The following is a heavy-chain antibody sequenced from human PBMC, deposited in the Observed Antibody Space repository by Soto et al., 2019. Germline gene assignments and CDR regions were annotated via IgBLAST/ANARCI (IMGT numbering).Heavy chain of an antibody. Sequence: GGSLRLSCAASGFTFSSYGMHWVRQAPGKGLEWVAVISYDGSNKYYADSVKGRFTISRDNSKNTLYLQMNSLRAEDTAVYYCAKDNYGDYPYYYGMDVWGQGTTVTVSS. D-gene: IGHD4-17*01. CDR2: ISYDGSNK. V-gene: IGHV3-30*18. CDR3: AKDNYGDYPYYYGMDV. J-gene: IGHJ6*02. CDR1: GFTFSSYG.